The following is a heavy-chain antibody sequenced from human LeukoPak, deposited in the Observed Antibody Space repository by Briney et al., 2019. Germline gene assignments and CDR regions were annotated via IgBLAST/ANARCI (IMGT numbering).Heavy chain of an antibody. V-gene: IGHV4-34*01. CDR1: GGSFSGYY. J-gene: IGHJ3*02. CDR2: INHSGSI. D-gene: IGHD1-26*01. CDR3: ATWLIVGAIDAFDI. Sequence: PSETLSLTCAVYGGSFSGYYWSWIRQPPGKGLEWIGEINHSGSINYNPSLKSRVTISVDTSKNQFSLKLSSVTAADTAVYYCATWLIVGAIDAFDIWGQGTMVTVSS.